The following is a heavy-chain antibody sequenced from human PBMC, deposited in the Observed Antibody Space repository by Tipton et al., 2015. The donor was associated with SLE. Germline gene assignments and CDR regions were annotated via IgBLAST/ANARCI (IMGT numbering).Heavy chain of an antibody. CDR3: ARGRYYMDV. CDR1: GGSIRSSNW. CDR2: VDQSGST. Sequence: TLSLTCTVSGGSIRSSNWWSWVRQPPGKGLEWIGEVDQSGSTNSNPSLKSRVSMSVDKSKNQFSLRLSSVTAADTAVYYCARGRYYMDVWGKGTTVTVSS. V-gene: IGHV4-4*02. D-gene: IGHD3-10*01. J-gene: IGHJ6*04.